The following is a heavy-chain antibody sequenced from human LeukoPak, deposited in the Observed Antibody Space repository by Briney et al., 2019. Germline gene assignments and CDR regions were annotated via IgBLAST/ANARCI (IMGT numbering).Heavy chain of an antibody. V-gene: IGHV3-11*06. CDR3: ARDHSSSWYTVGFDY. Sequence: GGSLRLSCAASGFTFSDYYMSWIRQAPGKGLEWVSYISSSSSYIYYADSVKGRFTISRDNAKNSLYLQMNSLRAEDTAVYYCARDHSSSWYTVGFDYWGQGTLVTVSS. CDR1: GFTFSDYY. J-gene: IGHJ4*02. CDR2: ISSSSSYI. D-gene: IGHD6-13*01.